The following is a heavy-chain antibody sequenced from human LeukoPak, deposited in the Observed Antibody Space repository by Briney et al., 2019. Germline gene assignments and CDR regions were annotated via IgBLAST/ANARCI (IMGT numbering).Heavy chain of an antibody. CDR3: AKESCSSRCNFDY. J-gene: IGHJ4*02. V-gene: IGHV3-30-3*01. D-gene: IGHD2-2*01. Sequence: GGSLRLSCAASGFTFSSYAMHWVRQAPGKGLEWVAVISYDGSNKYYADSVKGRFTISRDNSKNTLYLQMNSLRAEDTAVYYCAKESCSSRCNFDYWGQGTLVTVSS. CDR2: ISYDGSNK. CDR1: GFTFSSYA.